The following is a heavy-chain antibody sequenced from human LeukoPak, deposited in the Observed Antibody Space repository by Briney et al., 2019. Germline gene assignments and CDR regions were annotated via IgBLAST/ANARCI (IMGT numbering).Heavy chain of an antibody. CDR1: GGSISNSSSY. D-gene: IGHD6-19*01. Sequence: NSSETLSLTCTVSGGSISNSSSYWGWIRQPPGKGLEWIGSIYYSGSTYYNPSLKSRVTISVDTSKNQFSLKLSSVTAADTAVYYCARDPGGSGWLYYFDYWGQGTLVTVSS. J-gene: IGHJ4*02. CDR2: IYYSGST. CDR3: ARDPGGSGWLYYFDY. V-gene: IGHV4-39*07.